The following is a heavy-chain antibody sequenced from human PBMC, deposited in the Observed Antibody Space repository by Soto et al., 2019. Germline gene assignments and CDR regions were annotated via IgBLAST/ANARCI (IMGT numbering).Heavy chain of an antibody. V-gene: IGHV4-31*03. Sequence: PSETLSLTCTVSGGSISSGGYYWSWIRQHPGKGLEWIGYIYYSGTTYSNPSLKSRVNTSVVTSKNQFSLKLSSVTAADTAVYYCARVPPGASWFDPWGQGTLVTVSS. D-gene: IGHD3-10*01. CDR2: IYYSGTT. CDR3: ARVPPGASWFDP. J-gene: IGHJ5*02. CDR1: GGSISSGGYY.